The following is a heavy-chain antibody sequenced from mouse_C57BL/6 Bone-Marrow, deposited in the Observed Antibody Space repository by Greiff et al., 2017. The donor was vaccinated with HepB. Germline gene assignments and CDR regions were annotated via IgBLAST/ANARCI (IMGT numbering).Heavy chain of an antibody. J-gene: IGHJ4*01. D-gene: IGHD1-1*01. CDR1: GYTFTSYW. CDR2: IDPNSGGT. CDR3: AGSNYYGSSLYAMDY. V-gene: IGHV1-72*01. Sequence: QVQLKQPGAELVKPGASVKLSCKASGYTFTSYWMHWVKQRPGRGLEWIGRIDPNSGGTKYNEKFKSKATLTVDKPSSTAYMQLSSLTSEDSAVYYCAGSNYYGSSLYAMDYWGQGTSVTVSS.